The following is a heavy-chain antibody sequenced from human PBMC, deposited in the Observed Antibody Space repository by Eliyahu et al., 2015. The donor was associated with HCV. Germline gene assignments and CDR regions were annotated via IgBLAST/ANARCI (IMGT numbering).Heavy chain of an antibody. V-gene: IGHV4-59*01. CDR2: IXYSGSS. Sequence: QVQLQESGPGLXKPSETLSLTXTVSGXSIPXYYXSWXRQPPGKGLEWIGYIXYSGSSNYNPSLKSRVTISVDTSKNQFSLNLTSVTAADTAMYYCASGGGGIAVTGTGGWFDPWGQGTLVTVSS. J-gene: IGHJ5*02. CDR1: GXSIPXYY. D-gene: IGHD6-19*01. CDR3: ASGGGGIAVTGTGGWFDP.